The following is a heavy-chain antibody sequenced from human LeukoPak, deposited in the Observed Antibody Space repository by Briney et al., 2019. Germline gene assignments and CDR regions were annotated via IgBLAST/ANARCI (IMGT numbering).Heavy chain of an antibody. CDR3: ARGSRGYMPIDY. V-gene: IGHV4-39*01. J-gene: IGHJ4*02. CDR1: GGSISSSGYY. Sequence: PSETLSLTCTVSGGSISSSGYYWGWIRQSPEKGREWIANIYYSGSTYYNPSLKSRVTISVDTTKNQFSLKLSSVTAADTAVYYCARGSRGYMPIDYWGQGTLVTVSS. CDR2: IYYSGST. D-gene: IGHD6-25*01.